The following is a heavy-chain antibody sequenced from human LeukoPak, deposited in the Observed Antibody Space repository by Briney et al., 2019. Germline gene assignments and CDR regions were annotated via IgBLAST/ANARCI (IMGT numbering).Heavy chain of an antibody. CDR3: AREMYYDFWSGPGAFDI. CDR1: GGSISSGDYY. D-gene: IGHD3-3*01. CDR2: IYYSGST. V-gene: IGHV4-30-4*08. Sequence: SETLSLTCTVSGGSISSGDYYWSWIRQPPGKGLEWIGHIYYSGSTYYNPSLKSRVTISVDTSKNQFSLKLSSVTAADTAVYYCAREMYYDFWSGPGAFDIWGQGTMVTVSS. J-gene: IGHJ3*02.